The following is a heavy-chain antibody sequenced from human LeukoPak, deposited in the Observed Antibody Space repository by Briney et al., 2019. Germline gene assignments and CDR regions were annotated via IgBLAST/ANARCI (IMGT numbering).Heavy chain of an antibody. J-gene: IGHJ4*02. Sequence: PSETLSLTCTVSGGSINNHYWSWIRQPPGKGLEWIGSIFYSGSTDSNPSFKGRVTISVDASKNQFSLKLGSVTAADTAMYFCARHYDSSAYWYYFGYWGQGTLVTVSS. D-gene: IGHD3-22*01. V-gene: IGHV4-59*08. CDR3: ARHYDSSAYWYYFGY. CDR1: GGSINNHY. CDR2: IFYSGST.